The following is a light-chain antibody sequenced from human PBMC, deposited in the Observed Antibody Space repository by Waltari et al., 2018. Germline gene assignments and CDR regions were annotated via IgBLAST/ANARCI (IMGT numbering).Light chain of an antibody. Sequence: EIVMTQSQDTLSESQGERATHSCRASQNIGNNLAWYQQKPGQAPRLLIYGASSTAIGIPDGFSGSGSATEFTLTISSLQAEDFAVYLCHQYNSWPPYTFGQGTKLEIK. V-gene: IGKV3-15*01. CDR3: HQYNSWPPYT. J-gene: IGKJ2*01. CDR1: QNIGNN. CDR2: GAS.